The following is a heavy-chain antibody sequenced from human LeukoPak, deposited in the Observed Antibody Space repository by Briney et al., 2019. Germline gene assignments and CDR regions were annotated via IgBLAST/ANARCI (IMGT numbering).Heavy chain of an antibody. CDR2: INTDGSST. J-gene: IGHJ4*02. CDR3: ARVLTGTASIIDY. Sequence: GGSLRLSCAASGFTFSGSWMHWVRHAPGKGLVWVSRINTDGSSTTYADSVKGRFTISRDNAKNTLYLQMNSLRAEDTAVYYCARVLTGTASIIDYWGQGTLVTVSS. V-gene: IGHV3-74*01. D-gene: IGHD1-20*01. CDR1: GFTFSGSW.